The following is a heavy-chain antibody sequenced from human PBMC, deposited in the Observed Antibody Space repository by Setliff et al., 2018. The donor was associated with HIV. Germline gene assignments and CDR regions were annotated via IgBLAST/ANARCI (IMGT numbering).Heavy chain of an antibody. Sequence: SETLSLTCGVYGGSLSDYYWNWIRQPPGKGLEWIAEINHSGSTNYNPSLKSRVTISVDTSKDQFSLKLSSVTAADTAVYYCARGGGSRAATSSYYYMDVWGKGTTVTVSS. V-gene: IGHV4-34*01. J-gene: IGHJ6*03. D-gene: IGHD2-15*01. CDR3: ARGGGSRAATSSYYYMDV. CDR2: INHSGST. CDR1: GGSLSDYY.